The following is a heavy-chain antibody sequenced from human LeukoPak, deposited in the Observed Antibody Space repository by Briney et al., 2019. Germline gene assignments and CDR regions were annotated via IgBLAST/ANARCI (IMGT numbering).Heavy chain of an antibody. D-gene: IGHD1-1*01. CDR3: ARGNWNSARGGDY. CDR1: GFTFSSYG. Sequence: GGSLRLSCAASGFTFSSYGMHWVRQAPGKGLEWVAIITYDGSNKYYADSEKGRFTISRDNSKNTLYLQVNSLRAEDTAVYYCARGNWNSARGGDYWGQGTLVTVSS. V-gene: IGHV3-30*03. CDR2: ITYDGSNK. J-gene: IGHJ4*02.